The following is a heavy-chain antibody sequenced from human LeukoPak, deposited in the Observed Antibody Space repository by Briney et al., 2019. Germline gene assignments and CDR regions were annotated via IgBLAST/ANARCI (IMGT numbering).Heavy chain of an antibody. D-gene: IGHD5-18*01. J-gene: IGHJ4*02. CDR3: ARSPPDTAMVLDY. CDR1: GFTFSSYD. Sequence: PGGSLRLSCAASGFTFSSYDMNWVRQAPGKGLEWVSSISSSSNYIHYADAVKGRFTISRDNSKDTLYLQMNSLRAEDTAVYYCARSPPDTAMVLDYWGQGTLVTVSS. V-gene: IGHV3-21*01. CDR2: ISSSSNYI.